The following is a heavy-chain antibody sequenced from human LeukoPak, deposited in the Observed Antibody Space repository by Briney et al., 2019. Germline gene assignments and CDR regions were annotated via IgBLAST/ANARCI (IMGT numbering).Heavy chain of an antibody. CDR3: ARVMGASWFFYLDV. Sequence: SETLSLTCTVSGGSISSSSYYWGWIRQPPGKGLEWIGSIYYSGSTYYNPSLKSRVTMSVDTSKNQLSLNLNSVTAADTAVYYCARVMGASWFFYLDVWGKGTTVTVSS. CDR2: IYYSGST. CDR1: GGSISSSSYY. V-gene: IGHV4-39*07. J-gene: IGHJ6*03. D-gene: IGHD3-16*02.